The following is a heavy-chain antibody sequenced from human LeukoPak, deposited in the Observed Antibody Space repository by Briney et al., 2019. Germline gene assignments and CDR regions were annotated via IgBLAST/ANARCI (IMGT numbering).Heavy chain of an antibody. J-gene: IGHJ4*02. CDR2: IWYDGSNK. D-gene: IGHD3-22*01. CDR1: GFTFSSYE. Sequence: GGSLRLSCAASGFTFSSYEVNWVRQAPGKGLEWVAVIWYDGSNKYYADSVKGRFTISRDNSKNTLYLQMNSLRAEDTAVYYCAKDKSYSSGYSDYWGQGTLVTVSS. V-gene: IGHV3-33*06. CDR3: AKDKSYSSGYSDY.